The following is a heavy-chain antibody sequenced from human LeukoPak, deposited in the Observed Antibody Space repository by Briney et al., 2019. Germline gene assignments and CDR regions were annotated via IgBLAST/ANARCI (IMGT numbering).Heavy chain of an antibody. D-gene: IGHD6-6*01. CDR1: GFTFSSYS. J-gene: IGHJ4*02. Sequence: GGSLRLSCAASGFTFSSYSMNWVRQAPGKGLEWVSSISSSSSYIYYADSVKGRFTISRDNAKNTLYLQMNSLRGEDTAVYYCARNRYSNLSGGFDYWGQGILVTVSS. CDR2: ISSSSSYI. V-gene: IGHV3-21*01. CDR3: ARNRYSNLSGGFDY.